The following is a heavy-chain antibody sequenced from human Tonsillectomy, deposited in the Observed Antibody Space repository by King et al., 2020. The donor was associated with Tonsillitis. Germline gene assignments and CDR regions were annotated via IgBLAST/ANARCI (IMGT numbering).Heavy chain of an antibody. D-gene: IGHD3-9*01. CDR3: AKDGAVFDWLLYEWYYYYGMDV. CDR2: ISGSGGST. J-gene: IGHJ6*02. CDR1: GFTFSSYA. V-gene: IGHV3-23*04. Sequence: GQLVQSGGGLVQPGGSLRLSCAASGFTFSSYAMSWVRQAPGKGLEWVSAISGSGGSTYYADSVKGGFTISRDNSKNTLYLQMNSLRAEDTAVYYWAKDGAVFDWLLYEWYYYYGMDVWGQGTTVTVSS.